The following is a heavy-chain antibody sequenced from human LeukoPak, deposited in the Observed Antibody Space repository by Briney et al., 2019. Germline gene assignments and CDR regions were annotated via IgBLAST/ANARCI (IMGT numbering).Heavy chain of an antibody. CDR3: ARADGTNSGTNAFAV. D-gene: IGHD4-23*01. J-gene: IGHJ3*01. CDR2: ISTYTGRA. Sequence: GASVKVSCTTSGYRFNVYDILWVRQSPAHGLDYVGWISTYTGRAEYAQRFQGRVSVITDTSTSTAYSELTNLTSSDTGLYYCARADGTNSGTNAFAVWRLGTMVTVAS. V-gene: IGHV1-18*01. CDR1: GYRFNVYD.